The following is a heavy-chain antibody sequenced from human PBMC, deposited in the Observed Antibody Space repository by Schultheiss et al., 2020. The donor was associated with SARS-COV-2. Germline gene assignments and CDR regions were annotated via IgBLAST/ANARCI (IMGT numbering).Heavy chain of an antibody. CDR3: ARETPRGYSSSWYYFDY. V-gene: IGHV3-7*01. J-gene: IGHJ4*02. Sequence: GGSLRLSCAASGFTFSSYWMSWVRQAPGKGLEWVANIKQDGSEKYYVDSVKGRFTISRDNAKNSLYLQMNSLRAEDTAVYYCARETPRGYSSSWYYFDYWGQGTLVTVSS. CDR2: IKQDGSEK. CDR1: GFTFSSYW. D-gene: IGHD6-13*01.